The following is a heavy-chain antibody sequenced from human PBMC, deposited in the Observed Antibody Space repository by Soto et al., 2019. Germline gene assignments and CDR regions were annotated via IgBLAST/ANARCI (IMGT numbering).Heavy chain of an antibody. V-gene: IGHV3-23*01. J-gene: IGHJ4*02. CDR2: TSGSGGST. CDR1: GFTFSSYA. D-gene: IGHD3-22*01. CDR3: ASLGGPQWLLGVGY. Sequence: EVQLLESGGGLVQPGGSLRLSCAASGFTFSSYAVSWVRQAPGKGLEWVSVTSGSGGSTYYADSVKGRFTVSRDNSKNTLYLQRNSLRAEDTAVYYCASLGGPQWLLGVGYWGQGTLVTVSS.